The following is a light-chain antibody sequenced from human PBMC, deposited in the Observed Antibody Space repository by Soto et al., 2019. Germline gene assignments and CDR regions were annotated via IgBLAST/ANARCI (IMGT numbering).Light chain of an antibody. J-gene: IGLJ2*01. V-gene: IGLV2-11*01. CDR1: SSDVGIYNY. CDR3: CSYAGSYTML. Sequence: QSVLTQPRSVSGSPGQSVTISCTGTSSDVGIYNYVSWYQQSPGKAPKLIIYDVTKRPSGVPDRFSGSKSGNTASLTISGRQAEDEADYYCCSYAGSYTMLFGGGTKLTVL. CDR2: DVT.